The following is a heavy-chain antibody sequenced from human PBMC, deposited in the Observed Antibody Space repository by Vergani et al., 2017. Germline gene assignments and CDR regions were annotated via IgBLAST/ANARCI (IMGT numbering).Heavy chain of an antibody. CDR2: LTGDGGST. CDR3: VSDAVRYENFFHS. V-gene: IGHV3-23*01. J-gene: IGHJ4*02. D-gene: IGHD2-21*01. Sequence: EVHFLESGGSLKQPGGSGRLSCAASGFTFSTYAMPWVRGAPGEGLEWVSALTGDGGSTYYADSVKGRFIISRDNSRDTLYLRMNSLRPEDTATYSCVSDAVRYENFFHSWGQGTLVSVSS. CDR1: GFTFSTYA.